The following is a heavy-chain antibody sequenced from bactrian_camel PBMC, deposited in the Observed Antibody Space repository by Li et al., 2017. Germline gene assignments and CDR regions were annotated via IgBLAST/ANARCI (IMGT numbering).Heavy chain of an antibody. V-gene: IGHV3S1*01. D-gene: IGHD7*01. CDR1: GFAFSRNW. Sequence: QLVESGGGLVQPGRSLTLSCEASGFAFSRNWIHWVRQAPGKGLEWLCDISPSGATTHFNDSVKGRFTVSRDNLQMNSLKSEDTGLYYCATSLTDNWLRGFGYWGQGTQVTVS. J-gene: IGHJ6*01. CDR2: ISPSGATT. CDR3: ATSLTDNWLRGFGY.